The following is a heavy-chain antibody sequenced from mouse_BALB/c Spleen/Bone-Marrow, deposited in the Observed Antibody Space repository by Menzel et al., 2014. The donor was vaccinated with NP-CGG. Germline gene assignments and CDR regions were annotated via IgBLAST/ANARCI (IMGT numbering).Heavy chain of an antibody. CDR2: ISGGGSDT. D-gene: IGHD1-1*01. CDR1: GFTLSSYG. J-gene: IGHJ3*01. CDR3: ASITTVTY. Sequence: EVMLVESGGGLVKPGGSLKLSCAASGFTLSSYGMSWVRQTPEKRLEWVATISGGGSDTYYLDSVKGRFTISRDNAKNNLYLQMSSLRSEDTALYYCASITTVTYWGQGTLVTVPA. V-gene: IGHV5-9-2*01.